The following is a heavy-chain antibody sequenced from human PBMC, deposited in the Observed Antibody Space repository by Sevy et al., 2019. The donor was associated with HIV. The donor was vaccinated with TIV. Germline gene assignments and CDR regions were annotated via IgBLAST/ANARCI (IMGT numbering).Heavy chain of an antibody. J-gene: IGHJ4*02. CDR2: INPNSGGT. Sequence: ASVKVSCKASGYTFTGYYMHWVRQAPGQGLEWMGWINPNSGGTNYAQKFQGRVTITRDTSFSTAYMERSRLRSDDTAVYYCARDFWSGYFPTGPSATWGQGTLVTVSS. CDR3: ARDFWSGYFPTGPSAT. CDR1: GYTFTGYY. D-gene: IGHD3-3*01. V-gene: IGHV1-2*02.